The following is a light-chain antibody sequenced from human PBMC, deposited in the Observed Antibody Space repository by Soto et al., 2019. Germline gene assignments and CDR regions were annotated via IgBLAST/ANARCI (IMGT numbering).Light chain of an antibody. CDR1: QSVGSS. J-gene: IGKJ2*01. Sequence: EIVMTQSPATLSVSPGERATLSCRASQSVGSSLAWYQQKPGQAPSLLIFGASTRATGIPARFSGSGSGTEFTLTISSLQSEDFAVYYCQQYNNWPPYTFGQGTKLEIK. V-gene: IGKV3-15*01. CDR2: GAS. CDR3: QQYNNWPPYT.